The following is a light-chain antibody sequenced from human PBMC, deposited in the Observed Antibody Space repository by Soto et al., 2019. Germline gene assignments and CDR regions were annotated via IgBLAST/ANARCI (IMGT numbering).Light chain of an antibody. CDR3: METLQVPHT. CDR2: LGS. CDR1: QSLLYRNGFHY. V-gene: IGKV2-28*01. J-gene: IGKJ2*01. Sequence: DIAMTQSPLSLPVTPGEPASISWRSSQSLLYRNGFHYLDWYVQKPGQSPQLLIYLGSNRASGVPDRFSGSGSGTDFTLEISRVEAEDVGVYYCMETLQVPHTFGQGTKLEIK.